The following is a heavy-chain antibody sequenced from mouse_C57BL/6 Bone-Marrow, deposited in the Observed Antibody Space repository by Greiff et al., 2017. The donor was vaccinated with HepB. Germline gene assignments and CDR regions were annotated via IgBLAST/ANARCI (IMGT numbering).Heavy chain of an antibody. V-gene: IGHV1-74*01. D-gene: IGHD2-4*01. J-gene: IGHJ4*01. CDR1: GYTFTSYW. Sequence: QVHVKQPGAELVKPGASVKVSCKASGYTFTSYWMHWVKQRPGQGLEWIGRIHPSDSDTNYNQKFKGKATLTVDKSSSTAYMQLSSLTSEDSAVYYCANVGNPYDYGYAMDYWGQGTSVTVSS. CDR2: IHPSDSDT. CDR3: ANVGNPYDYGYAMDY.